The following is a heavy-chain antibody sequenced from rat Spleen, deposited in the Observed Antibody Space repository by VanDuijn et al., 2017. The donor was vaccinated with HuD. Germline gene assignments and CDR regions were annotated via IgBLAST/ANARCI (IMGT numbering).Heavy chain of an antibody. CDR2: ISTGGDNT. V-gene: IGHV5-25*01. J-gene: IGHJ2*01. CDR3: AKVHNNYYNWFAY. CDR1: GFTFTDYY. Sequence: EVQLVESGGGLVQPGRSMKLSCAASGFTFTDYYMAWVRQAPKKGLEWVASISTGGDNTYYRDSVKGRFTISRDNAKNTLYLQMDSLRSEDTATYYCAKVHNNYYNWFAYWGQGVMVTVSS. D-gene: IGHD1-10*01.